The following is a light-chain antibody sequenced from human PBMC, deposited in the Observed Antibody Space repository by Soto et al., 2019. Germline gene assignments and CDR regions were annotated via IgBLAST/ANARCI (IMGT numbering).Light chain of an antibody. CDR3: MQSRQIPRT. CDR2: LGS. V-gene: IGKV2-28*01. J-gene: IGKJ4*01. Sequence: DVVLTQSPLSLPVTPGEPASISCRSSQSLLYSNGYIYLDWYVQKPGQSPQLLIFLGSNRASGVPDRCSGSVSGTDFTLSISRVEADDVGVYDCMQSRQIPRTFGGGTKVEIK. CDR1: QSLLYSNGYIY.